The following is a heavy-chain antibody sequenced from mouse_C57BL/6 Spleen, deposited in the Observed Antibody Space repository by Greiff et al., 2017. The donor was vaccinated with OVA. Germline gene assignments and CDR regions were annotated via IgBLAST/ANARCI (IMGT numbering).Heavy chain of an antibody. V-gene: IGHV1-26*01. CDR3: ARFYYDYDVDAMDY. CDR1: GYTFTDYY. J-gene: IGHJ4*01. D-gene: IGHD2-4*01. Sequence: EVQLQQSGPELVKPGASVKISCKASGYTFTDYYMNWVKQSHGKSLEWIGDINPNNGGTSYNQKFKGKATLTVDKSSSTAYMELRSLTSEDSAVYYCARFYYDYDVDAMDYWGQGTSVTVSS. CDR2: INPNNGGT.